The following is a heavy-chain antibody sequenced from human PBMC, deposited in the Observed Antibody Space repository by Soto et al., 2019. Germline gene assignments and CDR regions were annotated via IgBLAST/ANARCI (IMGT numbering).Heavy chain of an antibody. D-gene: IGHD3-10*01. CDR1: GGTFSSYA. V-gene: IGHV1-69*01. CDR3: ARDTGRILPVGYGAFDI. CDR2: IIPIFGTA. Sequence: QVQLVQSGAEVKKPGSSVKVSCKASGGTFSSYAISWVRQAPGQGLEWMGGIIPIFGTANYAQKFQGRVTITADEATSTAYMELSSLRSEDTAVYYCARDTGRILPVGYGAFDIWGQGTMVTVAS. J-gene: IGHJ3*02.